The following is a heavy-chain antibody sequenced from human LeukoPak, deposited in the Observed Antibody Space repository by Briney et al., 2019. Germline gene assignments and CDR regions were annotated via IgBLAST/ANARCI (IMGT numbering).Heavy chain of an antibody. J-gene: IGHJ5*02. CDR2: IYFSGDT. CDR1: GGSVTSASNY. D-gene: IGHD3-22*01. Sequence: SETLSLTCTVSGGSVTSASNYWTWIRQPPGKGLEWIGYIYFSGDTNYNPSLKNRVTISLDTSKNHFSLKLSSVTAADTAVYYCARADTYYYDSSGYPNAFDPWGQGTLVTVSS. CDR3: ARADTYYYDSSGYPNAFDP. V-gene: IGHV4-61*03.